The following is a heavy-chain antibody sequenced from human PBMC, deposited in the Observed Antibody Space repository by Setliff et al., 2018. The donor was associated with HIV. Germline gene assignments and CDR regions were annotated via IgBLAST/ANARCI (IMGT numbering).Heavy chain of an antibody. J-gene: IGHJ6*03. D-gene: IGHD3-10*02. Sequence: GASVKVSCKTSGGTFSSCAISWVRQAPGQGLEWMGGIIPIFNTANYAQKFQGRVTITADESTSTAYMELSSLRSEDTAVYYCAGIVRPSYYYYYMDVWGKGTTVTVSS. CDR2: IIPIFNTA. CDR3: AGIVRPSYYYYYMDV. CDR1: GGTFSSCA. V-gene: IGHV1-69*13.